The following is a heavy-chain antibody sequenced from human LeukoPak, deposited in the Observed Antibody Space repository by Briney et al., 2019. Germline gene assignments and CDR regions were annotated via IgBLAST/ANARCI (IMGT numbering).Heavy chain of an antibody. CDR1: GGTFSSYA. J-gene: IGHJ4*02. D-gene: IGHD3-22*01. CDR2: IIPIFGTA. V-gene: IGHV1-69*05. Sequence: SVKVSCKASGGTFSSYAISWVRQAPGQGLEWMGGIIPIFGTANYAQKFQGRVTITTDESTSTAYMELSSLRSEDTAVYYCASPGRLFRSHFDYWGQGTLATVSS. CDR3: ASPGRLFRSHFDY.